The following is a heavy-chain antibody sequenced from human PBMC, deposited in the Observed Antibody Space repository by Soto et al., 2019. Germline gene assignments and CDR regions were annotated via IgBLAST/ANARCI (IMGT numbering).Heavy chain of an antibody. Sequence: SVKVSCKASGYTFTSYGISWVRQAPGQGLEWMGWISVYIGNTNYVQKFQGRVTMTTDTATSTAYMELRSLRSDDTAVYYCARDDVGYCSNGVCYTKPLDYWGQGTLVTVSS. CDR1: GYTFTSYG. V-gene: IGHV1-18*01. J-gene: IGHJ4*02. CDR2: ISVYIGNT. D-gene: IGHD2-8*01. CDR3: ARDDVGYCSNGVCYTKPLDY.